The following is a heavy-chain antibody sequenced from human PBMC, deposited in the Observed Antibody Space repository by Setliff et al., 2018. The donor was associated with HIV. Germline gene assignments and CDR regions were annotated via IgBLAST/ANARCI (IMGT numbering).Heavy chain of an antibody. V-gene: IGHV4-39*07. CDR2: VFYSGNT. D-gene: IGHD3-10*01. CDR3: ARDTLTMVRGVMFVPTESYLSMDV. CDR1: GGSISSSNYY. J-gene: IGHJ6*02. Sequence: SETLSLTCTVSGGSISSSNYYWGWIRQSPGKGLEWIGSVFYSGNTYYNPSLKTRVTISVNTYKNQFSLTLRSVTAADTAVYYCARDTLTMVRGVMFVPTESYLSMDVWGQGTTVTVSS.